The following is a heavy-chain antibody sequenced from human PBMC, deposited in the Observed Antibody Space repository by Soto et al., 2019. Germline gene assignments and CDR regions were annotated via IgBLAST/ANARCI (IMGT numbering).Heavy chain of an antibody. V-gene: IGHV4-4*02. CDR2: IYHVGTT. J-gene: IGHJ4*02. D-gene: IGHD4-17*01. Sequence: QVQLQESGPGLVKPSETLSLTCSVSGDSLSTGNWWTWVRQSPGKGLPWIGQIYHVGTTNYNPALNTPVSFSVDKSKNQCSMKLTSMTAADTAVYYCARASYGLGFFDYWGQGTLVAVSS. CDR3: ARASYGLGFFDY. CDR1: GDSLSTGNW.